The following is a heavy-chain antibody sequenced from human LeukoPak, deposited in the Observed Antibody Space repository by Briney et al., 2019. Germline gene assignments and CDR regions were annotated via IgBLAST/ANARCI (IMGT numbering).Heavy chain of an antibody. V-gene: IGHV4-4*07. J-gene: IGHJ4*02. Sequence: SETLSLTCTVSGGSISSYYWSWIRQPAGKGLEWIRRIYTSGSTNYNPSLKSRVTMSVDTSKNQFSLKLSSVTAADTAVYYCARDASSGHTYYFDYWGQGTLVTVSS. CDR1: GGSISSYY. CDR2: IYTSGST. D-gene: IGHD6-19*01. CDR3: ARDASSGHTYYFDY.